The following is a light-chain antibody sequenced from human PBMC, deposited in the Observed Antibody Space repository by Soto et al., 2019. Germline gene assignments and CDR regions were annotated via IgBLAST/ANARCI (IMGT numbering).Light chain of an antibody. J-gene: IGKJ1*01. Sequence: EVVLTQSPGTLSLSPGERATLSCRASESVSSSFLTWYQQKPGQAPRLLIYRTSNRVTGIPDRFSGSGSGTDFTLTISRLEREDVAVYFCQHYGNSLWTFGQGTKVEIK. CDR1: ESVSSSF. V-gene: IGKV3-20*01. CDR2: RTS. CDR3: QHYGNSLWT.